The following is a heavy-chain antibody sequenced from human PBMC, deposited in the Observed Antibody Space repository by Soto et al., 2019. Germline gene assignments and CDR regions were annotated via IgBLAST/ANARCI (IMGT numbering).Heavy chain of an antibody. V-gene: IGHV3-23*01. J-gene: IGHJ4*02. CDR2: MSGSGGGT. Sequence: EVQLLDSGGGLVQPGGSLRLSCAASGFTFSSYAMNWVRQAPGKGLEWVSGMSGSGGGTYYADSVKGRFTISRDNSKNTLYRQMNSLRAEGAAVYYCAKDSWDRSWGTFDYWGQGTLVTVSS. CDR3: AKDSWDRSWGTFDY. CDR1: GFTFSSYA. D-gene: IGHD6-13*01.